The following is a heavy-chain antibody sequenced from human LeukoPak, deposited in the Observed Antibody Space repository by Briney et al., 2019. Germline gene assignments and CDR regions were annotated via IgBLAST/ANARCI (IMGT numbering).Heavy chain of an antibody. Sequence: GGSLRLSCAASGFTFSSYSMNWVRQAPGKGLEWVSYISSSSSTIYYADSVKGRFTISRDNAKNSLYLQMNSLRAEDTAVYYCARVDIVVVVAATQIYYYYYMDVWGKGTTVTVSS. CDR2: ISSSSSTI. CDR3: ARVDIVVVVAATQIYYYYYMDV. V-gene: IGHV3-48*01. CDR1: GFTFSSYS. D-gene: IGHD2-15*01. J-gene: IGHJ6*03.